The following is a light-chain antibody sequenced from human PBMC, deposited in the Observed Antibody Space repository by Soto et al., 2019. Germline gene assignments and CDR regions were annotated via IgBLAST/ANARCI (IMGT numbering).Light chain of an antibody. J-gene: IGKJ4*01. Sequence: DIQMTQSLSTLSASVGDRVTIACRASQNIGDWLAWYQQKPGKAPNLLIYKASTLESGVPSRFSGSGSGTEFTLAISSLQPEDFATYYCQQYNDLSTFGGGTKVDIK. V-gene: IGKV1-5*03. CDR2: KAS. CDR3: QQYNDLST. CDR1: QNIGDW.